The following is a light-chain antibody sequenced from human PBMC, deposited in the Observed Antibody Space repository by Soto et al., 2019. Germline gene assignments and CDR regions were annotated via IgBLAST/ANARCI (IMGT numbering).Light chain of an antibody. V-gene: IGKV3-11*01. CDR2: DAS. CDR3: QQRGYWTVT. J-gene: IGKJ1*01. Sequence: EIVLTQSPAILSMSPGERATLSCRASQSVSSYFAWYQQKPGQAPRLLIYDASNRATGVPARFSGSGSGTDFTLTISSLEPDDFAVYYCQQRGYWTVTFVQGTKVDIK. CDR1: QSVSSY.